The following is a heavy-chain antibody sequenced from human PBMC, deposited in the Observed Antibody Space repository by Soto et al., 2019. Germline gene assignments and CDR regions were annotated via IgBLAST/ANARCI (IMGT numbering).Heavy chain of an antibody. V-gene: IGHV3-30-3*01. J-gene: IGHJ4*02. D-gene: IGHD4-17*01. Sequence: GGSLRLSCAASGFTFSSYAMHWVRQAPGKGLEWVAVISYDGSNKYYADSVKGRFTISRDNSKNTLYLQMNSLRAEGTAVYYCARGFGDYGDYDGGEGFDYWGQGTLVTVSS. CDR3: ARGFGDYGDYDGGEGFDY. CDR1: GFTFSSYA. CDR2: ISYDGSNK.